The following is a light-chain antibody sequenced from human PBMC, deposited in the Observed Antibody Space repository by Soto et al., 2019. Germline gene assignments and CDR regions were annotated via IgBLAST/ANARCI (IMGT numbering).Light chain of an antibody. Sequence: EIVLTQSTATLSLSPGERATLSCRASQSVSSYLAWYQQKPGQAPRLLIYDASNRATGIPDRFSGSGSGTDFTLTISRLEPEDFAVYYCQQYGSSGTFGQGTKVDIK. V-gene: IGKV3-20*01. CDR1: QSVSSY. CDR3: QQYGSSGT. J-gene: IGKJ1*01. CDR2: DAS.